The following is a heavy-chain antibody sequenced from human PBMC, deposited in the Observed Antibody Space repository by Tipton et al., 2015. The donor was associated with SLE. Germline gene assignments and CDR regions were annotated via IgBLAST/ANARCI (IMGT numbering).Heavy chain of an antibody. D-gene: IGHD3/OR15-3a*01. Sequence: SLRLSCAASGFSFSSYYMNWVRPVPGKGLAWVSRIETDGRSTAYADSVKGRFTVSRDNAQDTLFLQMNSLRAEDSGVYYCARAFRLGLDSFDIWGQGTTVTVSA. CDR3: ARAFRLGLDSFDI. V-gene: IGHV3-74*01. CDR2: IETDGRST. CDR1: GFSFSSYY. J-gene: IGHJ3*02.